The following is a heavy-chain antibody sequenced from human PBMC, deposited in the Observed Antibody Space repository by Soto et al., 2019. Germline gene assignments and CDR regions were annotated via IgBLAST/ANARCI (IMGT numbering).Heavy chain of an antibody. Sequence: PGESLKISCKASGYSFTSYWIGWVRHVPGKGLEWMGIIYPGDSDTRYSPSFQGQVTISADKSITTAYLQWSSLKASDTAMYSCARSGSSSYISWFDPRGQGPLVAASS. J-gene: IGHJ5*01. CDR1: GYSFTSYW. CDR3: ARSGSSSYISWFDP. D-gene: IGHD6-6*01. V-gene: IGHV5-51*01. CDR2: IYPGDSDT.